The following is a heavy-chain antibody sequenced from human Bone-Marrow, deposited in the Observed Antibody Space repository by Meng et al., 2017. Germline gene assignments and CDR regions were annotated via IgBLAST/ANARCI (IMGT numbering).Heavy chain of an antibody. J-gene: IGHJ4*02. Sequence: SETLSLTCAVYGGSFSGYYWSWIRQPPGKGLEWIGEINHSGSTNYNPSLKSRVTIPVDTSKNQFSLKLSSVTAADTAVYYCARASYDFWSGYYVDFDYWGQGTLVTVSS. CDR3: ARASYDFWSGYYVDFDY. CDR1: GGSFSGYY. D-gene: IGHD3-3*01. CDR2: INHSGST. V-gene: IGHV4-34*01.